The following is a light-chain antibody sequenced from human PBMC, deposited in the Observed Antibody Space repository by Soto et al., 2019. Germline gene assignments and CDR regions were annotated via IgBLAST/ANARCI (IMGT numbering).Light chain of an antibody. J-gene: IGLJ1*01. CDR3: SSYTSSSTPYV. CDR2: DVT. V-gene: IGLV2-14*01. Sequence: QSALTQPASGSGSPGQSITISCTGTSSDVGVYNDVSWYQQHPVKAPKLMIYDVTNRPSGVSDRFSGSKSGNTASLTIYGLQAEDEADYYCSSYTSSSTPYVVGTGTKLTVL. CDR1: SSDVGVYND.